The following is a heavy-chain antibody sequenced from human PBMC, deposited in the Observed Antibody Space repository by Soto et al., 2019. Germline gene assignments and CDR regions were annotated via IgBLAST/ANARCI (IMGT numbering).Heavy chain of an antibody. CDR1: GFTFSSYA. Sequence: EGSLRLSCAASGFTFSSYAMHWVRQAPGKGLEYVSAISSNGGSTYYANSVKGRFTISRDNSKNTLYLQMNSLRAEDTAVYYCAKESGGIGGSFDYWGQGTL. D-gene: IGHD2-15*01. V-gene: IGHV3-64*01. CDR3: AKESGGIGGSFDY. CDR2: ISSNGGST. J-gene: IGHJ4*02.